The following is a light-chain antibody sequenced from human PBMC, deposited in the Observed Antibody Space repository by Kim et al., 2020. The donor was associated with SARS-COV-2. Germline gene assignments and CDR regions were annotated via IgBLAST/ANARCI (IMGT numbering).Light chain of an antibody. CDR3: TAWDDSLSGYV. CDR2: SNN. V-gene: IGLV1-44*01. J-gene: IGLJ1*01. Sequence: ELTQPPSASGTPGQRVTISCSGGNSNIGYNGVHWYQQFPGTAPKLLIYSNNLRASGVPDRFSGSKSGTSASLAISGLQSEDEADYYCTAWDDSLSGYVFGTGTKVTVL. CDR1: NSNIGYNG.